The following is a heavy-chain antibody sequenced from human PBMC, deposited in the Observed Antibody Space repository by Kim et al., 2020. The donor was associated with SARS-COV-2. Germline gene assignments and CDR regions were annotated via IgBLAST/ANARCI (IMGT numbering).Heavy chain of an antibody. D-gene: IGHD6-19*01. J-gene: IGHJ3*02. Sequence: GGSLRLSCAASGFTFSGSTVHWVRQASGKGLEWVCRIRSKANSYATAYAASVKNRFTISRDDSKNTAYLQMNSLKTEDTAVYYCTRVNPIAGGWYDAFDIWGQGTMVTVSS. V-gene: IGHV3-73*01. CDR2: IRSKANSYAT. CDR3: TRVNPIAGGWYDAFDI. CDR1: GFTFSGST.